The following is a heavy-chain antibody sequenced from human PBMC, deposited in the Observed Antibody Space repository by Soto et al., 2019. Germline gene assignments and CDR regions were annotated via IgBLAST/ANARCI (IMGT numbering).Heavy chain of an antibody. D-gene: IGHD3-3*01. CDR2: ISSSGSYI. J-gene: IGHJ4*02. CDR1: GFTFSSYS. CDR3: AKDPGDFWSGYYSDY. V-gene: IGHV3-21*04. Sequence: GGSLRLSCAASGFTFSSYSMNWVRQAPGKGLEWVSSISSSGSYIYYADSVKGRFTISRDNSKNTLYLQMNSLRAEDTAVYYCAKDPGDFWSGYYSDYWGQGTLVTVSS.